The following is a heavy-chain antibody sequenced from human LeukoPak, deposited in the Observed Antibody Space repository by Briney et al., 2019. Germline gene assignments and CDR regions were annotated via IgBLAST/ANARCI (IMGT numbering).Heavy chain of an antibody. CDR3: ARRKSTYYYDSSGSQLRSLYYYGMDV. CDR1: GFTFSSYA. V-gene: IGHV4-34*01. Sequence: PGGSLRLSCAASGFTFSSYAMSWVRQPPGKGLEWIGEINHSGSTNYNPSLKSRVTISVDTSKNQFSLKLSSVTAADTAVYYCARRKSTYYYDSSGSQLRSLYYYGMDVWGQGTTVTVSS. J-gene: IGHJ6*02. CDR2: INHSGST. D-gene: IGHD3-22*01.